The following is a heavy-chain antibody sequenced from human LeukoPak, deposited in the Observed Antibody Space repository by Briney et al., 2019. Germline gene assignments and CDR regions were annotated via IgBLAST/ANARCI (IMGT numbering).Heavy chain of an antibody. CDR2: IYYSGST. CDR1: GGSISSSSYY. V-gene: IGHV4-39*01. Sequence: PSETLSLTCTVSGGSISSSSYYWGWVRQPPGKGLEWIGSIYYSGSTYYNPSLTSRVTISVDTSKNQFSLKLSSVTAADTAVYYCARHLIPATASVDYWGQGTLVTVSS. J-gene: IGHJ4*02. CDR3: ARHLIPATASVDY. D-gene: IGHD3-16*01.